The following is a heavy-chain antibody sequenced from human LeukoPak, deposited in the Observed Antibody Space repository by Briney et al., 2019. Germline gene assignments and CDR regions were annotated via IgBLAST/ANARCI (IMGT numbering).Heavy chain of an antibody. CDR1: GGSIRSYY. J-gene: IGHJ4*02. V-gene: IGHV4-4*07. D-gene: IGHD1-14*01. Sequence: SETLSLTCTVSGGSIRSYYWRWIRQPAGKGLEWIGRIYTSGSTNYNPSLKSRVTMSVDTSKNQFSLKLSSVTAADTAVYYCARIPSNHAFYFDYWGQGTLVTVAS. CDR3: ARIPSNHAFYFDY. CDR2: IYTSGST.